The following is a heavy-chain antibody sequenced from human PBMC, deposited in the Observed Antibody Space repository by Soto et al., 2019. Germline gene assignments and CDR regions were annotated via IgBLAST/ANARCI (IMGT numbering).Heavy chain of an antibody. V-gene: IGHV3-7*01. CDR2: INEGGSAK. CDR1: GLTFSSYW. J-gene: IGHJ4*02. Sequence: VQLVESGGGLVQPGGSRRLSWVASGLTFSSYWMTWVRQAPGTGLEWVANINEGGSAKYYVDSVKGRFTISRDNAENSIFLLMNSLRVEDTAVYYCASGGHVDYCGQGTLVTVSS. D-gene: IGHD3-16*01. CDR3: ASGGHVDY.